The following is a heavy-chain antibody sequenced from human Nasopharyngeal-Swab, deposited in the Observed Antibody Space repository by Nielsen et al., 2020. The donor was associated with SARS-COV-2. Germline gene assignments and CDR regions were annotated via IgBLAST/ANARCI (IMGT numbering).Heavy chain of an antibody. D-gene: IGHD6-13*01. CDR2: IKQDGSET. CDR1: GFTFSSYS. Sequence: GESLKISCAASGFTFSSYSMNWVRQAPGKGLEWVANIKQDGSETYYVDSVKGRFTISRDNAKNSLYLQMNSLRAEDTAVFYCVRLSIATAGVDYWGQGTLVTVSS. V-gene: IGHV3-7*01. J-gene: IGHJ4*02. CDR3: VRLSIATAGVDY.